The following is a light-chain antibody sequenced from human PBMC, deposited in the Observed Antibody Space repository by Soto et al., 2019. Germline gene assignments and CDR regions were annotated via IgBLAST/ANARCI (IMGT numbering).Light chain of an antibody. J-gene: IGKJ4*01. CDR1: QSVSNN. V-gene: IGKV3-15*01. Sequence: EIVMTQSPATLSVSPGERVTLSCRASQSVSNNLAWYQQKPGQAPRLLIYGATATATGIPARFSGSGSGTXFXLTISSLQSEDFAVYYCQQHNDWPLTFGGGTKVEIK. CDR3: QQHNDWPLT. CDR2: GAT.